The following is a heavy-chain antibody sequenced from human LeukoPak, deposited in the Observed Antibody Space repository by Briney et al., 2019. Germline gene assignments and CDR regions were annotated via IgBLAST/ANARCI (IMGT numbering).Heavy chain of an antibody. D-gene: IGHD6-19*01. CDR1: GFTFDDYA. CDR3: AKDIKRGGLYSSGSDY. J-gene: IGHJ4*02. CDR2: ISWNSGSI. V-gene: IGHV3-9*01. Sequence: GRSLRLSCAASGFTFDDYAMHWVRQAPGKGLEWVSGISWNSGSIGYADSVKGRFTISRDNAKNSLYLQMNSLRAEDTALYYCAKDIKRGGLYSSGSDYWGQGTLVTVSS.